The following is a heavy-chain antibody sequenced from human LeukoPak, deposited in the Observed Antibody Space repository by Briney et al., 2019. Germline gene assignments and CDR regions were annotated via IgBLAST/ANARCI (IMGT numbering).Heavy chain of an antibody. CDR2: IIPIFGTA. Sequence: ASVKVSSKASGGTFSSYAISWVRQAPGQGLEWMGGIIPIFGTANYAQKFQGRVTITADESTGTAYMELSSLRSEDTAVYYCASSRGYITPSWFDPWGQGTLVTVSS. J-gene: IGHJ5*02. V-gene: IGHV1-69*13. CDR3: ASSRGYITPSWFDP. D-gene: IGHD6-25*01. CDR1: GGTFSSYA.